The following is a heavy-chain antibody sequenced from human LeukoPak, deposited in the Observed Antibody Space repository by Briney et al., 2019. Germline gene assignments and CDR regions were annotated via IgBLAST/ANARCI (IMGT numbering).Heavy chain of an antibody. J-gene: IGHJ4*02. V-gene: IGHV3-30*01. CDR1: GFTFSSYA. Sequence: GGSLRLSYAASGFTFSSYAMHWVRQAPGKGLEWVAVISYDGSNKYYADSVKGRFTISRDNSKNTLYLQMNSLRAEDTAVYYCARGNYYDSSGYYYLKYYWGQGTLVTVSS. D-gene: IGHD3-22*01. CDR2: ISYDGSNK. CDR3: ARGNYYDSSGYYYLKYY.